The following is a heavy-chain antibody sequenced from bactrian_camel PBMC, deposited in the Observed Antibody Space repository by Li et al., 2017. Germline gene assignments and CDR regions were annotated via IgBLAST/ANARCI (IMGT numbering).Heavy chain of an antibody. J-gene: IGHJ4*01. CDR3: AASCSLSWGDLQYWSLREVTYTY. CDR2: IGSEGRT. Sequence: HVQLVESGGGSVQSGGSLKLSCQVSGFTYKATCMGWFRQAPGKEREGVAGIGSEGRTGYADSVKGRFTISKDNAKNTLYLQMNSLKPEDTAMYYCAASCSLSWGDLQYWSLREVTYTYWGQGTQVTVS. V-gene: IGHV3S53*01. CDR1: GFTYKATC. D-gene: IGHD1*01.